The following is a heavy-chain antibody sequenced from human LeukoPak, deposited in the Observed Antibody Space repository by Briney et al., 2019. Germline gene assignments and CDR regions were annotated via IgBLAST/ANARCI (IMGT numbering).Heavy chain of an antibody. CDR2: IYSGGST. CDR1: GFTVSSNY. CDR3: ARDRRSLWGPYYFDY. D-gene: IGHD3-16*01. J-gene: IGHJ4*02. V-gene: IGHV3-66*02. Sequence: GGSLRLSCAAPGFTVSSNYMSSVRQAPGKGLEWVSVIYSGGSTYYADSVKGRFTISRDNSKNTLYLQMNSLRAEDTAVYYCARDRRSLWGPYYFDYWGQGTLVTVSS.